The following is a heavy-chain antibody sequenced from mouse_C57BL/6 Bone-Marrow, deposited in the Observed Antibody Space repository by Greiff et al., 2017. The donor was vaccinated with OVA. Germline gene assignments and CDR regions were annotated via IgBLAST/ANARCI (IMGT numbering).Heavy chain of an antibody. D-gene: IGHD2-4*01. J-gene: IGHJ2*01. CDR2: INPNNGGT. CDR1: GYTFTDYN. Sequence: VQLKQSGPELVKPGASVKIPCKASGYTFTDYNMDWVKQSHGKSLEWIGDINPNNGGTIYNQKFKGKATLTVDKSSSTAYMGLRSLTSEDTAVYYCARRGGVYDYDGGGFDYWGQGTTLTVSS. V-gene: IGHV1-18*01. CDR3: ARRGGVYDYDGGGFDY.